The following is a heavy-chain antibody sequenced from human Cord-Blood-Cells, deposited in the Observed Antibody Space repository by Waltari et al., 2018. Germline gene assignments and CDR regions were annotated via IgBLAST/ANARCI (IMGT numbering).Heavy chain of an antibody. CDR1: GYTFTSYD. CDR2: MYPNSGNT. D-gene: IGHD1-20*01. Sequence: QVQLVQSGAEVKKPGASVKVSCKASGYTFTSYDINWVRQGTGQGLEWMGWMYPNSGNTGYAQKYQCRVTMTKNTSISTAYMELSRLRAEDTAVYYCAGGPDNWDWYFDLWGRGTMVTVSS. V-gene: IGHV1-8*01. J-gene: IGHJ2*01. CDR3: AGGPDNWDWYFDL.